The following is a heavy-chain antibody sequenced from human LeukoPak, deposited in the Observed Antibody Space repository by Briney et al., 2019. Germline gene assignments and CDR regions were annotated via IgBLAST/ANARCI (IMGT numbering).Heavy chain of an antibody. J-gene: IGHJ5*02. CDR1: GYTFTSYD. D-gene: IGHD1-26*01. CDR2: MDPNSGNT. V-gene: IGHV1-8*01. Sequence: ASVKVSCKASGYTFTSYDINWVRQATGQGLEWMGWMDPNSGNTGYAQKFQGRVTMTRNTSISTAYMELSSLRSEDTAVYYCARSSGSYSNNWFDPWGQGTLVTVSS. CDR3: ARSSGSYSNNWFDP.